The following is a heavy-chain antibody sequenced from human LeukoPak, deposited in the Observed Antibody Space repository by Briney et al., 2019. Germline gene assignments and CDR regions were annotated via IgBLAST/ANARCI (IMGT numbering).Heavy chain of an antibody. CDR2: IYATGST. J-gene: IGHJ5*02. D-gene: IGHD3-10*01. V-gene: IGHV4-4*09. CDR1: GGSISSYY. Sequence: SETLSLTCTVSGGSISSYYWSWIRQPPGKGLEWIGYIYATGSTNYNPPLKSRVTISVDTSKNQFSLNLRSVTAADTAVYYCARHGSVRSPLGPWGQGTLVTVSS. CDR3: ARHGSVRSPLGP.